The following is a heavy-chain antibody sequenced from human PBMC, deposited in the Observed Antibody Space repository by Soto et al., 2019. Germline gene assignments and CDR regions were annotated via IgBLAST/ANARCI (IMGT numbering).Heavy chain of an antibody. CDR3: ARYIPGVRHYGMDV. CDR1: TFIFSTYW. D-gene: IGHD2-2*01. J-gene: IGHJ6*02. Sequence: PGGSLRLSCAAPTFIFSTYWMTWVRQAPGKGLEWVASIKRDGSETHYADSVKGRFTISRDNAKNSLYLQMNSLRVEDTAVYYCARYIPGVRHYGMDVWGQGTTVTVSS. CDR2: IKRDGSET. V-gene: IGHV3-7*03.